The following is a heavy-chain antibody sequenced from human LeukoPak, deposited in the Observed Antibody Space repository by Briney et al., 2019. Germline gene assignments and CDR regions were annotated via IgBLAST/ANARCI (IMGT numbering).Heavy chain of an antibody. CDR3: ARQLGYCSSTSCYADKVDY. CDR2: IYYSGST. Sequence: SETLSLTCTVSGGSISSSSYYWGWIRQPPGKGLEWIGSIYYSGSTYYNPSLKSQVTISVDTSKNQFSLKLSSVTAADTAVYYCARQLGYCSSTSCYADKVDYWGQGTLVTVSS. V-gene: IGHV4-39*01. D-gene: IGHD2-2*01. J-gene: IGHJ4*02. CDR1: GGSISSSSYY.